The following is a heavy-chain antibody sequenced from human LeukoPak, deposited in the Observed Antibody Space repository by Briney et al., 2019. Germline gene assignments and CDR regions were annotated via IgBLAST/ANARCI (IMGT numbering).Heavy chain of an antibody. J-gene: IGHJ4*02. D-gene: IGHD3-22*01. CDR2: ISASGAVP. CDR1: GFRFDSFY. V-gene: IGHV3-11*04. CDR3: ARSLIVASEDY. Sequence: GGSQRLSCAASGFRFDSFYMGWIRQVPGKGLDYIALISASGAVPYYAESVEGRFTISRDNAKNSVSLQMNSLSADDTAIYYCARSLIVASEDYWGQGTQVIVSS.